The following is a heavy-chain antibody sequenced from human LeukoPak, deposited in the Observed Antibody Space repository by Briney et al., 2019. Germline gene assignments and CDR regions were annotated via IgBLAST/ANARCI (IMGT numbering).Heavy chain of an antibody. J-gene: IGHJ4*02. D-gene: IGHD1-14*01. V-gene: IGHV4-34*01. CDR2: INHSGST. CDR1: GGSFSGYY. CDR3: ARDLNLFDY. Sequence: PSETLSLTCAVYGGSFSGYYWSWIRQPPGKGLEWIGEINHSGSTNYNPSLKSRVTISVDTSKNQFSLKLSSVTAADTAVYYCARDLNLFDYWGQGTLVTVSS.